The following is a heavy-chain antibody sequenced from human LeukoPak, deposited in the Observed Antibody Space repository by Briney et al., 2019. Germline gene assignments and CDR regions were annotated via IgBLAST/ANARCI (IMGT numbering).Heavy chain of an antibody. CDR3: ARDLKLDGSSGYYAFDI. J-gene: IGHJ3*02. CDR1: GGSITDYY. D-gene: IGHD3-22*01. CDR2: DYYSGSS. V-gene: IGHV4-59*01. Sequence: PSETLSLTCTVSGGSITDYYWGWIRQPPGKGLEWIGYDYYSGSSNYNPSLKSRVTISVDTSKNQFSPKMSSVTAADTAVYYCARDLKLDGSSGYYAFDIWGQGTMVTVSS.